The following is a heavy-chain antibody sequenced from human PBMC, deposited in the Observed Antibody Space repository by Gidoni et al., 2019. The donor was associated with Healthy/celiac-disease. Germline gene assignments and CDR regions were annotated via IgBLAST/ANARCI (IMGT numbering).Heavy chain of an antibody. J-gene: IGHJ4*02. CDR2: ISYDGSNK. CDR1: GFTFSSYG. Sequence: QVQLVESGGGVVQPGRSLRLSCVASGFTFSSYGMHGVRQAPGKGLEWVAVISYDGSNKYYADSVKGRFTISRDNSKNTRYLQMNSLRAEDTAVYYCAKDPYSGSYFDYWGQGTLVTVSS. V-gene: IGHV3-30*18. CDR3: AKDPYSGSYFDY. D-gene: IGHD1-26*01.